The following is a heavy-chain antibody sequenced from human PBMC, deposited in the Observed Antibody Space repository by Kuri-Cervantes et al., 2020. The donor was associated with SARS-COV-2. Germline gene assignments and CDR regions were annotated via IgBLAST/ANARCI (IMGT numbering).Heavy chain of an antibody. CDR3: AKDIREQLVGGVGWFDP. D-gene: IGHD6-6*01. Sequence: SLKISCAASGFTFDDYAMHWVRQAPGKGLEWVSGISWNSGSIGYADSVKGRFTISRDNAKNSLYLQMNSLRAEDTALDYRAKDIREQLVGGVGWFDPGGQGTLVTVSS. J-gene: IGHJ5*02. CDR1: GFTFDDYA. V-gene: IGHV3-9*01. CDR2: ISWNSGSI.